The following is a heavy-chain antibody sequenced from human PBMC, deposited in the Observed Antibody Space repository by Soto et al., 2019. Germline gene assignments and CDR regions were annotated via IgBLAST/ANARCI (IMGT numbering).Heavy chain of an antibody. CDR2: INADGGST. V-gene: IGHV3-74*01. Sequence: GGSLRLSCAASGFTFSNDWMHWVRQAPGKGLEWVSRINADGGSTHYADSVRGRFTISRDNAKNTLFLQLNSLRVEDTAIYYCLRVSTRGVGGPQFCFDCWGQGTLVTVSS. CDR3: LRVSTRGVGGPQFCFDC. J-gene: IGHJ4*02. D-gene: IGHD2-2*01. CDR1: GFTFSNDW.